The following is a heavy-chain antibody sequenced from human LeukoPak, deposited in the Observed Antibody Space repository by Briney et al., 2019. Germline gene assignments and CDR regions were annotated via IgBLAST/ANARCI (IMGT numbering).Heavy chain of an antibody. CDR3: ARPYYYDSRIDP. Sequence: SETLSLTCTVSGGSISSGDYYWSWIRQPPGKGLEWIAYTYYSGSTYYNPSLKSRVTMSADTSKNQLSLKLSPVTAADTAVYYCARPYYYDSRIDPWGQGILVTVSS. D-gene: IGHD3-22*01. V-gene: IGHV4-30-4*01. CDR2: TYYSGST. CDR1: GGSISSGDYY. J-gene: IGHJ5*02.